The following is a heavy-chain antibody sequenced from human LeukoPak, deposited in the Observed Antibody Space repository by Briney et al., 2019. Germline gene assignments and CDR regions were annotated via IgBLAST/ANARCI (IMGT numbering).Heavy chain of an antibody. CDR2: ISYDGGTT. V-gene: IGHV3-23*01. CDR3: ASRGCSGGSCYSGDF. CDR1: GFTFSNYG. D-gene: IGHD2-15*01. Sequence: PGGSLRLSCAASGFTFSNYGMIWVRQAPGKGLEWVSIISYDGGTTLYADSVRGRFTISRDNSKNTLFLQMNSLRVEDTAIYYCASRGCSGGSCYSGDFWGQGTLVTVSS. J-gene: IGHJ4*02.